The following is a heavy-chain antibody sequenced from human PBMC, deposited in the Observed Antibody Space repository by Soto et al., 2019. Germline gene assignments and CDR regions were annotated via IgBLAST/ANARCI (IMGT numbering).Heavy chain of an antibody. V-gene: IGHV3-33*01. CDR3: ARFAYDFWSGRYYYYMDV. CDR2: IWYDGSNK. Sequence: PGGSLRLSCAASGFTFSSYGMHWVRQAPGKGLEWVAVIWYDGSNKYYADSVKGRFTISRDNSKNTLYLQMNSLRAEDTAVYYYARFAYDFWSGRYYYYMDVWGKGTTVTVSS. D-gene: IGHD3-3*01. CDR1: GFTFSSYG. J-gene: IGHJ6*03.